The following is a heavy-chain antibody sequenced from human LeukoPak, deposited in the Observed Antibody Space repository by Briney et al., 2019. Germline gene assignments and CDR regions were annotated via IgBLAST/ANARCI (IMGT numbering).Heavy chain of an antibody. V-gene: IGHV1-2*02. J-gene: IGHJ4*02. CDR2: INSNSGGP. Sequence: ASVKVSCKTSGYTFSHYYMHWVRQAPGQGLEWMGWINSNSGGPKYAQKFQGRVTMTRDTSISTVYMELNTLISDDTAIYYCARYLSGYDYFDYWGQGTLVTVSS. CDR1: GYTFSHYY. D-gene: IGHD5-12*01. CDR3: ARYLSGYDYFDY.